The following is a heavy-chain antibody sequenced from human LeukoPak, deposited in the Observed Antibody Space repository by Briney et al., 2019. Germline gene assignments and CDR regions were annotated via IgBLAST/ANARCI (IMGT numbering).Heavy chain of an antibody. D-gene: IGHD1-26*01. J-gene: IGHJ3*02. CDR2: IIPIFCTA. CDR1: GGTFSSYA. Sequence: ASLKVSCKASGGTFSSYAVSWVRPALGQGVWWVGGIIPIFCTANYAQKFQGRVTITADESTSTAYMELSSLRSEDTAVYYCARPGSGSYWFAAFDIWGQGTMVTVSS. V-gene: IGHV1-69*13. CDR3: ARPGSGSYWFAAFDI.